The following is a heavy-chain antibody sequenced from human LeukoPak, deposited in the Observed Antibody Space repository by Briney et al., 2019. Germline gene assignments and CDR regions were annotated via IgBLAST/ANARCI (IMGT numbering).Heavy chain of an antibody. J-gene: IGHJ4*02. Sequence: GGSLRLSCAASGFTFSSYWMSWVRQAPGKGPEWVANIKEDGSEKYYVDSVKGRFTISRDNAKNSLYLQMNSLRAEDTAVYYCASTYYDFWSGHPSFDYWGQGTLVTVSS. CDR3: ASTYYDFWSGHPSFDY. V-gene: IGHV3-7*01. D-gene: IGHD3-3*01. CDR1: GFTFSSYW. CDR2: IKEDGSEK.